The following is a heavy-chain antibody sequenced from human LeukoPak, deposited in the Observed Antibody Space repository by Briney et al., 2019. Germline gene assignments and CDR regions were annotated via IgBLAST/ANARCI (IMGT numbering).Heavy chain of an antibody. CDR1: GYTFTVYY. J-gene: IGHJ4*02. CDR2: INPNSGGT. V-gene: IGHV1-2*02. D-gene: IGHD3-22*01. CDR3: ARMSRWSASSGYYDDGDY. Sequence: ASVTVSFTASGYTFTVYYMHWVRQAPGQGLEWMGWINPNSGGTNYAQKFQGRVTMTRDTSISTAYMELSRLRSDDTAVYYCARMSRWSASSGYYDDGDYWGQGTLVTVSS.